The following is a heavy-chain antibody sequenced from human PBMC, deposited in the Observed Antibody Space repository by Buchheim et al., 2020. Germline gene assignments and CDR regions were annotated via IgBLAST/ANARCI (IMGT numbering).Heavy chain of an antibody. CDR2: INPNSGGT. Sequence: QVQLVQSGAEVKKPGASVKVSCKASGYTFTGYYMHWVGQAPGQGLEWMGWINPNSGGTNYAQKFQGWVTMTRDTSISTAYMELSRLRSDDTAVYYCARGGYCSSTSCYVAGYYYGMDVWGQGTT. J-gene: IGHJ6*02. CDR3: ARGGYCSSTSCYVAGYYYGMDV. D-gene: IGHD2-2*03. CDR1: GYTFTGYY. V-gene: IGHV1-2*04.